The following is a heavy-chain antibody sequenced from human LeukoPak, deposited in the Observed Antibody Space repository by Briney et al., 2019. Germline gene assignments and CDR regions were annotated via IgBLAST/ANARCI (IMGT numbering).Heavy chain of an antibody. D-gene: IGHD2-15*01. CDR3: ARDRHCSGGSCKSNWFDP. Sequence: GGSLRLSCAASGFTFSSYSMNWVRQAPGKGLEWVSYISSSSSTIYYADSVKGRFTISRDNAKNPLYLQMNSLRAEDTAVYYCARDRHCSGGSCKSNWFDPWGQGTLVTVSS. CDR1: GFTFSSYS. CDR2: ISSSSSTI. J-gene: IGHJ5*02. V-gene: IGHV3-48*01.